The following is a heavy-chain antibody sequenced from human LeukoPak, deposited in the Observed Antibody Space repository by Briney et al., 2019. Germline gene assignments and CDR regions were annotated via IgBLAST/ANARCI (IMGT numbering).Heavy chain of an antibody. D-gene: IGHD3-22*01. CDR2: IWYDGSNK. Sequence: GRSLRLSCAASGFTFSSYGMHWVRQAPGKGLEWVAVIWYDGSNKYYADSVKGRFTISRDNSKNTLYLQMNSLRAEDTAVYYCARGRGYYYDSSGYYFDHWGQGTLVTVSS. CDR3: ARGRGYYYDSSGYYFDH. CDR1: GFTFSSYG. V-gene: IGHV3-33*01. J-gene: IGHJ4*02.